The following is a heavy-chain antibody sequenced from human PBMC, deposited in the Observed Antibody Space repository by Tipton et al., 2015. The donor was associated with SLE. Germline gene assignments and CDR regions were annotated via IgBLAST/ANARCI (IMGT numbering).Heavy chain of an antibody. CDR3: AKGCGSNCYSMMS. D-gene: IGHD2-21*02. CDR2: IRDGGDMT. J-gene: IGHJ5*02. V-gene: IGHV3-23*01. Sequence: SLRLSCAASGFTFSTYAMSWVRQAPGKGLEWVSTIRDGGDMTYYADSVKGRFTISRDNSKSTLYLQMNSLRAEDTAIYYCAKGCGSNCYSMMSWGQGTLVTVSS. CDR1: GFTFSTYA.